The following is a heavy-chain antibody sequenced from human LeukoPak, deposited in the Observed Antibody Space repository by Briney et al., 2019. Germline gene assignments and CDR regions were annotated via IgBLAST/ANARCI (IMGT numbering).Heavy chain of an antibody. V-gene: IGHV3-23*01. CDR2: ISGSGGST. CDR1: GFTFNNFA. D-gene: IGHD2-2*01. CDR3: ARDQQIVVVPSADDYYYYMDV. Sequence: GGSLRLSCVASGFTFNNFAMNWVRQTPGKGLEWVSLISGSGGSTYYADSVKGRFTISRDNAKNSLYLQMNSLRAEDTAVYYCARDQQIVVVPSADDYYYYMDVWGKGTTVTVSS. J-gene: IGHJ6*03.